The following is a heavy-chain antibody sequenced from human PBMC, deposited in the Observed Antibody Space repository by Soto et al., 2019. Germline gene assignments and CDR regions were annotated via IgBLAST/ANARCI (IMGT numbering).Heavy chain of an antibody. CDR3: AKARNPVTTYFDL. V-gene: IGHV3-23*01. J-gene: IGHJ2*01. CDR2: ITDTGGST. Sequence: EVQLLESGGCLVQPGGSLRLSCVASGFTFRSYAMRWVRQAPGKGLEWVSSITDTGGSTHYADSVKGRFIISRDYLKSTVFLEMNSLRPEDTATYYGAKARNPVTTYFDLWGRGTLVTVSS. D-gene: IGHD4-17*01. CDR1: GFTFRSYA.